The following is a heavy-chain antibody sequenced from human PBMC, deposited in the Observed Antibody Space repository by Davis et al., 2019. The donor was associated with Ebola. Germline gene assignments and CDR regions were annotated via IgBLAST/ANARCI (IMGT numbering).Heavy chain of an antibody. Sequence: AASVKVSCKASGYTFTSYYMHWVRQAPGQGLEWLGRINCNSGGTNYAQNFQGRVTVTRDTSISTVYMELSRLRSEDTAVYYCAREAVVPAADYWGQGTLVTVSS. V-gene: IGHV1-2*06. CDR2: INCNSGGT. CDR1: GYTFTSYY. D-gene: IGHD2-2*01. CDR3: AREAVVPAADY. J-gene: IGHJ4*02.